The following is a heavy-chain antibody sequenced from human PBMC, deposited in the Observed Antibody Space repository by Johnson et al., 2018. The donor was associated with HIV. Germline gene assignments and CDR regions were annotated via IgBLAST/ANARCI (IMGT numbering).Heavy chain of an antibody. CDR2: IKQNGSDK. J-gene: IGHJ3*02. Sequence: VQLVESGGGLVQPGGSLRLSCVASGFTFSSYWMNWVRQAPGKGLEWVANIKQNGSDKYYVDSVKGRFTISRDNAKNTLYLQMNSLRAEDTAVYYRAKDEGITMIGGGPDAFDIWGQGTMVTVSS. D-gene: IGHD3-22*01. CDR1: GFTFSSYW. V-gene: IGHV3-7*03. CDR3: AKDEGITMIGGGPDAFDI.